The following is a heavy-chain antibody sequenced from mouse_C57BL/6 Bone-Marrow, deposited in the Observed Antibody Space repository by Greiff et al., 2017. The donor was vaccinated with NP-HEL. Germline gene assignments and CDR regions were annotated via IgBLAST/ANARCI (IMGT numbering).Heavy chain of an antibody. D-gene: IGHD1-1*01. CDR3: AREGELRWFAY. CDR2: ISDGGSYT. Sequence: EVKVVESGGGLVKPGGSLKLSCAASGFTFSSYAMSWVRQTPEKRLEWVATISDGGSYTYYPDNVKGRFTISRDNAKNNLYLQMSHLKSEDTAMYYCAREGELRWFAYWGQGTLVTVSA. CDR1: GFTFSSYA. V-gene: IGHV5-4*01. J-gene: IGHJ3*01.